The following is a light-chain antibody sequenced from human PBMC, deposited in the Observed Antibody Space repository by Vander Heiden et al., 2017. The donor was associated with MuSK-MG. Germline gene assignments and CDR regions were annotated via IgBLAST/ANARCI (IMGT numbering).Light chain of an antibody. CDR2: EVT. V-gene: IGLV2-14*01. CDR3: TSYTTSSWL. J-gene: IGLJ3*02. Sequence: QSALTQPASVSGSPGRSITISRTGTSRDVGGYNYVSWYQQQPGNALKLFIYEVTTRPSAVSNCFSGSKSGTTASLTISGLQAEDEDYYYCTSYTTSSWLFGGGTKLTVL. CDR1: SRDVGGYNY.